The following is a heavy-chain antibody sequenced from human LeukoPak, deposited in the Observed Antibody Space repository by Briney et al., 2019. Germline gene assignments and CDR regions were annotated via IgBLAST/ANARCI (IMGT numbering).Heavy chain of an antibody. CDR1: GGSISSYY. CDR2: IYYSGST. V-gene: IGHV4-59*01. J-gene: IGHJ4*02. Sequence: SETLSLTCTVSGGSISSYYWSWIRQPPGKGLEWIGYIYYSGSTNYNPSLKSRVTISVDTSKNQFSLKLSSVTAADTAVYYCASALPSTRTFDYWGQGTLVTVSS. CDR3: ASALPSTRTFDY. D-gene: IGHD2-2*01.